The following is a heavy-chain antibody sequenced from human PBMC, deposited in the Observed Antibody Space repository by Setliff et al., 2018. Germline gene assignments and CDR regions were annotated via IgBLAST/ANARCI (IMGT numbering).Heavy chain of an antibody. CDR1: GYTFTDYY. V-gene: IGHV1-2*07. Sequence: ASVKVSCKPPGYTFTDYYIHWVRQAPGQGLEWMGWINPQIGDIFYAPKFAGRVTMTRFTPISTLYMELSLLTSDDTAVYFCARRDGRCVYLGFDLWGHGSLVTVSS. CDR3: ARRDGRCVYLGFDL. D-gene: IGHD2-15*01. J-gene: IGHJ4*01. CDR2: INPQIGDI.